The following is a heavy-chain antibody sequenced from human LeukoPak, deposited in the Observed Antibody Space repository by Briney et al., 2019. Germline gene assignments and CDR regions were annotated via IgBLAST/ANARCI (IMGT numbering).Heavy chain of an antibody. V-gene: IGHV3-48*01. D-gene: IGHD6-13*01. CDR3: ARDSYSSSRNDY. CDR1: GFTFSSYW. J-gene: IGHJ4*02. CDR2: ISRGSRTI. Sequence: PGGSLRLSCAAPGFTFSSYWMHWVRQAPGKGLEWLSNISRGSRTIYYADSVKGRFTISRDNAKNSLYLQMNSLRAEDTAVYYCARDSYSSSRNDYWGQGTLVTVSS.